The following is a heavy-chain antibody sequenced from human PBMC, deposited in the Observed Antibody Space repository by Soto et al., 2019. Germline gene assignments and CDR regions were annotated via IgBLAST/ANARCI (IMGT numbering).Heavy chain of an antibody. CDR3: ARNDGSGRYCYYYYYGMDV. V-gene: IGHV4-31*03. J-gene: IGHJ6*02. Sequence: PSETLSLTCTVSGGSISSGGYYWSWIRQHPGKGLEWIGYIYYSGSTYYNPSLKSRVTISVDTSKNQFSLKLSSVTAADTAVYCCARNDGSGRYCYYYYYGMDVWGQGTTVTVSS. D-gene: IGHD3-10*01. CDR2: IYYSGST. CDR1: GGSISSGGYY.